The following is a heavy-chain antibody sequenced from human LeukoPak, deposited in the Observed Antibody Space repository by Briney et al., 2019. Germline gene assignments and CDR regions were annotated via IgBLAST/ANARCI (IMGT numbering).Heavy chain of an antibody. CDR1: GYTFTGYY. Sequence: ASVKVSCKASGYTFTGYYMHWVRQAPGQGLEWMGWINPNSGGTNCAQKFQGRVTMTRDMSTSTVYMELSSLRSEDTAVYYCARDRNYDSSGYLHYWGQGTLVTVSS. D-gene: IGHD3-22*01. CDR2: INPNSGGT. V-gene: IGHV1-2*02. CDR3: ARDRNYDSSGYLHY. J-gene: IGHJ4*02.